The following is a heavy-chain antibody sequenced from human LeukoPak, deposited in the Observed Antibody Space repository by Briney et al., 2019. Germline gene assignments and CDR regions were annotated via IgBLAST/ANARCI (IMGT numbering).Heavy chain of an antibody. CDR2: IDTSGGT. V-gene: IGHV4-61*02. J-gene: IGHJ3*02. D-gene: IGHD3-10*01. CDR1: GGSINSGTYY. CDR3: VTYMVRGVVMHAFDI. Sequence: PSETLSLTCTVSGGSINSGTYYWTWIRQPARKGLEWIGRIDTSGGTNYNPSLKSRVTISVNTSKNQFSLKLSSVTAADTAVYYCVTYMVRGVVMHAFDIWGQGTMVTVSS.